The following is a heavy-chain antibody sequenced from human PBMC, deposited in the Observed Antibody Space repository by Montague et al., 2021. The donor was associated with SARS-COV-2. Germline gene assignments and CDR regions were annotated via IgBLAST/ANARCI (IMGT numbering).Heavy chain of an antibody. V-gene: IGHV4-59*01. CDR2: IYYSGST. CDR3: ARASSTWGRGWYFEL. D-gene: IGHD7-27*01. Sequence: SETLSLTCTVSGGSISSYYWSWIRQPPGKGLEWIGYIYYSGSTNYNPSLKSRVTISVDTSKNQFSLELTSVTAADTAVYYCARASSTWGRGWYFELWGRGTLVTVSS. J-gene: IGHJ2*01. CDR1: GGSISSYY.